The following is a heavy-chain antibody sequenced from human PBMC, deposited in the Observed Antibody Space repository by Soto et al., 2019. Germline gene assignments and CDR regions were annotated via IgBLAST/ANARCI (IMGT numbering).Heavy chain of an antibody. V-gene: IGHV3-53*01. CDR1: GFSVSSNY. CDR3: ASDPGSIGVAGTI. J-gene: IGHJ4*02. D-gene: IGHD6-19*01. CDR2: IYTGGST. Sequence: EVQLVESGGGLIQPGGSLRLACAASGFSVSSNYMSWVRQAPGKGREWVSVIYTGGSTHYADSVEGRFTISRDISKNTLYLELKSVRAADTAVYYCASDPGSIGVAGTIWGQGTLVTVSS.